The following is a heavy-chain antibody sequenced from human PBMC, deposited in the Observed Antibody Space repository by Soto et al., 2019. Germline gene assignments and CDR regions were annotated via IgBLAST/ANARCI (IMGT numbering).Heavy chain of an antibody. D-gene: IGHD5-12*01. Sequence: QAGGSLRLSCAASGFTFSSYAMSWVRQAPGKGLEWVSAISGSGGSTYYADSVKGRFTISRDNSKNTLYLQMNSLRAEDTAVYYCAKDSPDGYNPYYFDYWGQGTLVTAPQ. J-gene: IGHJ4*02. CDR3: AKDSPDGYNPYYFDY. V-gene: IGHV3-23*01. CDR1: GFTFSSYA. CDR2: ISGSGGST.